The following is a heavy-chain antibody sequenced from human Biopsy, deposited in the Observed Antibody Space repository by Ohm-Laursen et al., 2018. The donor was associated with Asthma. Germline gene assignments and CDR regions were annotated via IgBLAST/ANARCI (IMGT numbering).Heavy chain of an antibody. Sequence: SLRLSCAASGFTFDDYAMHWVRQAPGKGLEWVSGITWNSRSIGYADSVEGRFSISRDNSKNSLYLQMSSLRGEDTAIYYCATLSWYASQYWGQGTLVTVSS. CDR1: GFTFDDYA. J-gene: IGHJ4*02. D-gene: IGHD2-2*01. CDR2: ITWNSRSI. CDR3: ATLSWYASQY. V-gene: IGHV3-9*01.